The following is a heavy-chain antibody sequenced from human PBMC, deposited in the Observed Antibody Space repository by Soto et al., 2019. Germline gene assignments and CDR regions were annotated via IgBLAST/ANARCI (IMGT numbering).Heavy chain of an antibody. J-gene: IGHJ4*02. Sequence: GESLKISCKGSGYSFTSYWIGWVRQMPGKGLEWMGRIDPSDSYTNYSPSFQGHVTISADESISTAYLQWSSLKASDTAMYYCASAGAGYSGFTAYDYWGQGTLVTVSS. D-gene: IGHD5-12*01. CDR1: GYSFTSYW. V-gene: IGHV5-10-1*01. CDR3: ASAGAGYSGFTAYDY. CDR2: IDPSDSYT.